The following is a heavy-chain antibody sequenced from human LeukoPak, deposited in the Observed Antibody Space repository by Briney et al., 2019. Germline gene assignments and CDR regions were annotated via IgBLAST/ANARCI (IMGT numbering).Heavy chain of an antibody. CDR2: ISGGGETT. D-gene: IGHD1-26*01. CDR1: GFTFNNYA. V-gene: IGHV3-23*01. Sequence: GGSLRLSCAASGFTFNNYAMNWVRQAPGKGLEWVSSISGGGETTYDADSVKGRFTTSRDNSRNTLYLQMNSLRVEDTAVYYCAKGSRWEPPDYWGQGTLVTVSS. J-gene: IGHJ4*02. CDR3: AKGSRWEPPDY.